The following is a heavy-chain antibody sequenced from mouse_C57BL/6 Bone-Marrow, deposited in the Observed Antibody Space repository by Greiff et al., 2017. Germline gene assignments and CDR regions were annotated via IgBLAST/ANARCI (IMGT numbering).Heavy chain of an antibody. CDR1: GFTFSSYA. CDR3: TRVGGSYAMDY. J-gene: IGHJ4*01. V-gene: IGHV5-9-1*02. D-gene: IGHD3-2*02. Sequence: EVMLVESGEGLVKPGGSLKLSCAASGFTFSSYAMSWVRQTPEKRLEWVAYISSGGDYIYYADTVKGRFTISRDNARNTLYLQMSRLKSEDTAMYYCTRVGGSYAMDYWGQGTSVTVSS. CDR2: ISSGGDYI.